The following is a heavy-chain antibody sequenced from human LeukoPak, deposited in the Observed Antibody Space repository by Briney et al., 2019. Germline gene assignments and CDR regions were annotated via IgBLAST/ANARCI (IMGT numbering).Heavy chain of an antibody. Sequence: GASVKVSGKTAGYTFSSHGISWVRQAPGKGLEWMGWISANSGDTKFAQKFQGRVTMTTETSTNTAYMELRSLRFDDTAIYYCARDKRYAFDNWGQGTLVSVSS. CDR1: GYTFSSHG. V-gene: IGHV1-18*01. J-gene: IGHJ4*02. CDR2: ISANSGDT. D-gene: IGHD3-9*01. CDR3: ARDKRYAFDN.